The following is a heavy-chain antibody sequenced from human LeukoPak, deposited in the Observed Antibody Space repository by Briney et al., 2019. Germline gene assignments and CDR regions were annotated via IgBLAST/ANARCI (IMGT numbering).Heavy chain of an antibody. J-gene: IGHJ5*02. CDR2: FDPEDGET. CDR3: ATFGGKSVGRVFLLDP. D-gene: IGHD4-23*01. CDR1: GYTLTATT. Sequence: GASVKVSCKVSGYTLTATTMHWVRQAPGKGLEWMGGFDPEDGETIYAQKFQGRVTMTEDTSTDTAYMELSSLRAEDTAVYYCATFGGKSVGRVFLLDPWGQGTLVTVSS. V-gene: IGHV1-24*01.